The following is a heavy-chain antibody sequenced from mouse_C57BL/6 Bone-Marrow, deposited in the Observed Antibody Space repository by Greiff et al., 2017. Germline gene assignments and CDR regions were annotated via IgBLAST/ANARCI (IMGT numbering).Heavy chain of an antibody. CDR1: GYTFTSYG. CDR2: IYPRSGNT. Sequence: VQLQQSGAELARPGASVKLSCKASGYTFTSYGISWVKQRTGQGLEWIGEIYPRSGNTYYNEKFKGKATLTADKSSSTAYMELRSLTSEDSAVYSCARRYYGSSYWYFDVWGTGTTVTVSS. D-gene: IGHD1-1*01. V-gene: IGHV1-81*01. J-gene: IGHJ1*03. CDR3: ARRYYGSSYWYFDV.